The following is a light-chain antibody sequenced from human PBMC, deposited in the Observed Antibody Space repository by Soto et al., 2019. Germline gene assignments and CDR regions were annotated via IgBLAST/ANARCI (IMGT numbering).Light chain of an antibody. CDR1: QSVSSSY. CDR3: QQYGSSSWT. J-gene: IGKJ1*01. CDR2: GAS. V-gene: IGKV3-20*01. Sequence: EIVLTQSPGTLSLSPGERATLSCRASQSVSSSYLAWYQQRPGQAPRLLIYGASSRATGIPDRFSGSGSGTDFTLTISRLEAEDFEVYYCQQYGSSSWTLGQGTKVDIK.